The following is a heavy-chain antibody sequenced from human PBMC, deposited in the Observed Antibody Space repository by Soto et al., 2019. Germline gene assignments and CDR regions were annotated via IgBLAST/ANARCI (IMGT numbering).Heavy chain of an antibody. V-gene: IGHV1-2*02. Sequence: ASVKVSCKASGYTFTGYYMHWVRQAPGQGLEWMGWINPNNGGTNYAQKFQGRVTMTRDTSISTAYMELSRLRSDDTAVYYCAIPYSSSSGAPFDYWGQRTLVTVSS. D-gene: IGHD6-6*01. J-gene: IGHJ4*02. CDR2: INPNNGGT. CDR1: GYTFTGYY. CDR3: AIPYSSSSGAPFDY.